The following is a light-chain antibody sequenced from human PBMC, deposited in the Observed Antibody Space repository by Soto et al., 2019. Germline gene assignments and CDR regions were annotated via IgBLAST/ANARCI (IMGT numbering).Light chain of an antibody. V-gene: IGLV2-14*01. CDR2: DVN. Sequence: QSALTQPASVSGSPGQSITISCTGTSSDLGDYNYVSWYQQHPGKAPKLLIYDVNNRPSGVSNRFSGSKSGNTASLAISGLQAEDEADYYCSSYTISSTLFGGGTKLTVL. J-gene: IGLJ2*01. CDR3: SSYTISSTL. CDR1: SSDLGDYNY.